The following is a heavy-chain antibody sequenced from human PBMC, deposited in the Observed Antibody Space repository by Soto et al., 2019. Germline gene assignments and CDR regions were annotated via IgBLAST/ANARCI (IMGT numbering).Heavy chain of an antibody. CDR1: GYTFASYW. CDR3: ARLVTTVTPPDY. CDR2: IYPDDSDT. Sequence: PGESLKISCKGSGYTFASYWIGWVRQMPGRGLEWMGIIYPDDSDTRYSPSFQGQVTISADKSISTAHLQWRSLKASDTAMYYCARLVTTVTPPDYWGQGTLVTVSS. D-gene: IGHD4-17*01. J-gene: IGHJ4*01. V-gene: IGHV5-51*01.